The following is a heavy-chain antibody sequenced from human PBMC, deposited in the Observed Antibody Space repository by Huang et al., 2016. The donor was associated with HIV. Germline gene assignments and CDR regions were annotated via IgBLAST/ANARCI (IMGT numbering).Heavy chain of an antibody. CDR3: ARHREGPVAYYSGWGSHLNYMDV. Sequence: QLLLQESGPGLVKPSEALALTCAVSGGSIRSSDYHWGWLRQPPGKGLVWIGSIYYKGSTHYSPSRKSRVTIAVDTSKNLFFLNLTSMTAADTAVYYCARHREGPVAYYSGWGSHLNYMDVWGRGRTVVVSS. CDR1: GGSIRSSDYH. J-gene: IGHJ6*03. CDR2: IYYKGST. D-gene: IGHD3-10*01. V-gene: IGHV4-39*01.